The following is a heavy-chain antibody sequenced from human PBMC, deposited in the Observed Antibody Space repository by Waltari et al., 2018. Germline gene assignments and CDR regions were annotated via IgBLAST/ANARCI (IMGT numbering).Heavy chain of an antibody. Sequence: QVQLVQSGAEVKKPGASVKVSCKASGYPFTGYYMHWVRQAPGQGLEWMGRINHDSGGTNYAQKFQGRVTMTRDTSISTAYMELSRLRSDDTAVYYCARDSNYDFWSGYSAPDYWGQGTLVTVSS. V-gene: IGHV1-2*06. CDR3: ARDSNYDFWSGYSAPDY. CDR2: INHDSGGT. D-gene: IGHD3-3*01. CDR1: GYPFTGYY. J-gene: IGHJ4*02.